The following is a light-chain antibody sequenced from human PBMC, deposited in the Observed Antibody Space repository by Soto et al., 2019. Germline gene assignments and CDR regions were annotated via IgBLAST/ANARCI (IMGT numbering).Light chain of an antibody. J-gene: IGKJ1*01. CDR1: QSVSSY. V-gene: IGKV3-11*01. CDR3: QQRSDWPRT. Sequence: ILLTQSPATLPLSPGERATLSCRASQSVSSYLEWYQQKPGKAPRLLIYDASNRATGTPARFSGSGSGTDFTLTISSLAPEDFAVYYCQQRSDWPRTFGQGTKVDIK. CDR2: DAS.